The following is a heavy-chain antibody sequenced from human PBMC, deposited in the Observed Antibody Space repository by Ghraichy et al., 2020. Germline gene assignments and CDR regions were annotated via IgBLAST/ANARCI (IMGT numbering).Heavy chain of an antibody. J-gene: IGHJ4*02. V-gene: IGHV4-4*07. Sequence: SETLSLTCTVSGGSLSGYYWIWIRQPAGKGLEWIGRISGTGNTNYNSSLKSRVTMSLDTSKNQFSLKLTSVTAADTAVFYCARWPISRGMFDSCGQGALVTVSS. CDR3: ARWPISRGMFDS. CDR2: ISGTGNT. CDR1: GGSLSGYY.